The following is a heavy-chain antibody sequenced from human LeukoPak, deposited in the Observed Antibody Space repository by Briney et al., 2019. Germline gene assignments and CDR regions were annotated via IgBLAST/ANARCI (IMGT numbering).Heavy chain of an antibody. CDR2: ISGSGGST. D-gene: IGHD3-10*01. CDR1: GFTFSSYG. CDR3: AKDLKWFGELLSPFDY. J-gene: IGHJ4*02. Sequence: GGSLRLSCAASGFTFSSYGMSWVRQAPGTGLEWVSAISGSGGSTYYADSVKGRFTISRDNSKNTLCLQMNSLRAEDTAVYYCAKDLKWFGELLSPFDYWGQGTLVTVSS. V-gene: IGHV3-23*01.